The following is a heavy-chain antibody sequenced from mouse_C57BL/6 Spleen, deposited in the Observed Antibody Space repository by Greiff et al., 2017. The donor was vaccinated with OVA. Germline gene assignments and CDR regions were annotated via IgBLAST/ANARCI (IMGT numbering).Heavy chain of an antibody. J-gene: IGHJ4*01. CDR3: AKNNGSSYAMDY. Sequence: QVHVKQSGPGLVQPSQSLSITCTVSGFSLTSYGVHWVRQSPGKGLEWLGVIWRGGSTDYNAAFMSRLSITKDNSKSQVFFKMNSLQADDTAIYYCAKNNGSSYAMDYWGQGTSVTVSS. CDR2: IWRGGST. CDR1: GFSLTSYG. V-gene: IGHV2-5*01. D-gene: IGHD2-2*01.